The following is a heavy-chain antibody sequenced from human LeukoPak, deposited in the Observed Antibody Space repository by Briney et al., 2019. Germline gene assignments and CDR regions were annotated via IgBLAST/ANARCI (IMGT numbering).Heavy chain of an antibody. V-gene: IGHV1-24*01. CDR3: ATLFRLLSLVRDWFDP. J-gene: IGHJ5*02. D-gene: IGHD6-6*01. CDR2: FDPEDGET. Sequence: GASVKVSCKASGYTLTELSMHWVRQAPGKGLEWMGGFDPEDGETIHAQKFQGRVTMTEDTSTDTAYMELSSLRSEDTAVYYCATLFRLLSLVRDWFDPWGQGTLVTVSS. CDR1: GYTLTELS.